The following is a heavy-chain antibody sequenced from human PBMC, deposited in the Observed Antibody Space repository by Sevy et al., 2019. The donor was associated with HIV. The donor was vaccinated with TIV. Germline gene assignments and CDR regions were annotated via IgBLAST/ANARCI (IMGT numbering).Heavy chain of an antibody. D-gene: IGHD5-18*01. J-gene: IGHJ3*02. CDR2: IGGSGGAT. Sequence: GGSLRLSCTGSIFNLRDYDMIWIRQAPGKGLDWVSYIGGSGGATYYADAVKGRFTISRDNAKKSVDLQMNSLRAEDTAVYYCAGGSGYLSAFDIWGQGAMVTVSS. CDR1: IFNLRDYD. CDR3: AGGSGYLSAFDI. V-gene: IGHV3-11*01.